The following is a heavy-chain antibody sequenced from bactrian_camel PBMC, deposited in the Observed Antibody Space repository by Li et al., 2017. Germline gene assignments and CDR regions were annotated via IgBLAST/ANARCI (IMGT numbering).Heavy chain of an antibody. V-gene: IGHV3S53*01. CDR1: GDTYSNSW. CDR2: IHSDGRI. Sequence: HVQLVESGGGSVQAGGSLRLSCAASGDTYSNSWMVWSRTAPGKEREELAGIHSDGRITYADSAKDRSTISRDNVNKNTLYLQMNSLKPEDTAMYYCAAGCFKYEYGVGSWRFRSCNSWGQGTQVTVS. D-gene: IGHD2*01. CDR3: AAGCFKYEYGVGSWRFRSCNS. J-gene: IGHJ4*01.